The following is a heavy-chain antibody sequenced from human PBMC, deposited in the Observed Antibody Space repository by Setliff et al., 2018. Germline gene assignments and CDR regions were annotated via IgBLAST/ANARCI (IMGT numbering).Heavy chain of an antibody. CDR2: ISPGRSI. D-gene: IGHD3-10*01. CDR1: GFTFSDYY. CDR3: ARDRRDYIGAGSSEIDYYYYYYMDV. Sequence: SETLSLSCAASGFTFSDYYMSWIRQPPGKGLEWIGSISPGRSINYNPSLRSRVTISGDTSKNQISLNLSSGTAADTAVYYCARDRRDYIGAGSSEIDYYYYYYMDVWGKGTTVTVSS. V-gene: IGHV4-4*08. J-gene: IGHJ6*03.